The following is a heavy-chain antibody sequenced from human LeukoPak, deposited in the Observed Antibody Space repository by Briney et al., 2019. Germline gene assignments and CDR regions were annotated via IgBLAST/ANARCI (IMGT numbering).Heavy chain of an antibody. CDR2: IRYGGSNK. V-gene: IGHV3-30*02. Sequence: GGSLRLSCAASGFTFSSYGMHWVRQAPGKGLEWVAFIRYGGSNKYYADSVKGRFTISRDNSKNTLYLQMNSLRAEDTAVYYCAKGRSSGYYWDFDYWGQGTLVTVSS. D-gene: IGHD3-22*01. CDR3: AKGRSSGYYWDFDY. J-gene: IGHJ4*02. CDR1: GFTFSSYG.